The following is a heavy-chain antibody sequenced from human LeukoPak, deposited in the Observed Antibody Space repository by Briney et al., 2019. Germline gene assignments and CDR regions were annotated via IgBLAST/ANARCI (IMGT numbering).Heavy chain of an antibody. CDR3: AKDLNDVNRSWWLVGGGWDY. CDR2: IRYDGSNK. CDR1: GFTFSSYG. Sequence: PGGSLRLSCAASGFTFSSYGMHCVRQAPGKGLEWVAFIRYDGSNKYYADSVKGRFTISRDNSKNTLYLQMNSLRAEDTAVYYCAKDLNDVNRSWWLVGGGWDYWGQGTLVTVSS. V-gene: IGHV3-30*02. J-gene: IGHJ4*02. D-gene: IGHD6-19*01.